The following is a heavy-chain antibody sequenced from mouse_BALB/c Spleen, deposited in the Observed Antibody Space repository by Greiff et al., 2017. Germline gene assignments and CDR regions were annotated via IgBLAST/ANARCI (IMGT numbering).Heavy chain of an antibody. CDR1: GFTFTSYW. Sequence: QVQLQQPGAELVKPGASVKLSCKASGFTFTSYWMHWVKQRPGQGLEWIAEINPSNGRTSYNEKFKSKATLTVDTSYSTDYMQLSSLTSEDSAVYSCERLGGITPVVVDYWGQGTTLTVSS. V-gene: IGHV1S81*02. D-gene: IGHD1-1*01. CDR3: ERLGGITPVVVDY. J-gene: IGHJ2*01. CDR2: INPSNGRT.